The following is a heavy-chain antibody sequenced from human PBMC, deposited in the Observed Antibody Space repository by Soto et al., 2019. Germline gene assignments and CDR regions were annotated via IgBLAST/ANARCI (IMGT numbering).Heavy chain of an antibody. Sequence: QSGGSLRLSCAVSGFTFSDYWMNWVRQAPGKGLEWVANIKKDGGGELYVDSVKGRFTISRDNAKNSLFLQTNSLRAEDTAVYYCATGTGYCSGGSCVPSDYYYYYGMDVRGKGTTVTVSS. CDR2: IKKDGGGE. D-gene: IGHD2-15*01. V-gene: IGHV3-7*03. J-gene: IGHJ6*04. CDR1: GFTFSDYW. CDR3: ATGTGYCSGGSCVPSDYYYYYGMDV.